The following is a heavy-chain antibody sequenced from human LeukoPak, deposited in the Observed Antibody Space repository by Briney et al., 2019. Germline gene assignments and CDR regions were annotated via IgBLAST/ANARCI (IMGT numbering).Heavy chain of an antibody. D-gene: IGHD5-18*01. CDR3: ARVSSGYSYGPIDY. V-gene: IGHV4-4*07. Sequence: SETLSLTCTVSGDSISSYYWSWIRQPAGKGLEWIGRIHTSGSTNYNPSLESRVTMSVDTSKNQFSLKLSSVTAADTAVYYCARVSSGYSYGPIDYWGQGTLVTVSS. J-gene: IGHJ4*02. CDR2: IHTSGST. CDR1: GDSISSYY.